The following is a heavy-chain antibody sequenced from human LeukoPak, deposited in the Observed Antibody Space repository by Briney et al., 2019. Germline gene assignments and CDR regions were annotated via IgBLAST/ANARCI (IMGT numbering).Heavy chain of an antibody. D-gene: IGHD5-12*01. J-gene: IGHJ6*03. CDR1: GYTFTGYY. V-gene: IGHV1-2*02. CDR2: ITPNSGDT. CDR3: ARGGPRTAATIRYSYYYYMDV. Sequence: ASVKVSCKASGYTFTGYYMHWVRQAPGQGLEWMGWITPNSGDTNYTQKFQGRVTMTRDTSITTAYMELSRLKSDDTAVYYCARGGPRTAATIRYSYYYYMDVWGKGTTVTISS.